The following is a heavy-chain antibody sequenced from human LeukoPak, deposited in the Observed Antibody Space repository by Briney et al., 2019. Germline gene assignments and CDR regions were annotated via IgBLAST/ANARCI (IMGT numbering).Heavy chain of an antibody. CDR2: IIPILGIA. V-gene: IGHV1-69*04. D-gene: IGHD4-17*01. CDR1: GGTFSSYT. J-gene: IGHJ4*02. Sequence: SVKVSCKASGGTFSSYTISWVRQAPGQGLEWMGRIIPILGIANYAQKFQGRVTITADKSTSTAYMELSSLRSEDTAVYYCAREASLDYGYTVDYWGQGTLVTVSS. CDR3: AREASLDYGYTVDY.